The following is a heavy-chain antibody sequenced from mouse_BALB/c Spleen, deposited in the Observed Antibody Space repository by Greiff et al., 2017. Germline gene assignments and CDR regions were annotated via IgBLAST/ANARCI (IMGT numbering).Heavy chain of an antibody. Sequence: DVHLVESGGGLVQPGGSLKLSCAASGFTFRSYGMSWVRQTPDKRLELVATINSNGGSTYYPDSVKGRFTISRDNAKNTLYLQMSSLKSEDTAMYYCASAYYDYDVGYAMDYWGQGTSVTVSS. J-gene: IGHJ4*01. CDR1: GFTFRSYG. CDR2: INSNGGST. D-gene: IGHD2-4*01. CDR3: ASAYYDYDVGYAMDY. V-gene: IGHV5-6-3*01.